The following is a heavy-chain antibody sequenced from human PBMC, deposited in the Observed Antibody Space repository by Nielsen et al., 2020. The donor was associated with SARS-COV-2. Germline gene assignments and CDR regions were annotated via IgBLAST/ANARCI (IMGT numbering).Heavy chain of an antibody. CDR3: GMTTDFYYYGMDV. CDR1: GFTFSDYY. D-gene: IGHD1-1*01. CDR2: ISSSSSYT. J-gene: IGHJ6*02. V-gene: IGHV3-11*06. Sequence: GGSLRLSCAASGFTFSDYYMSWIRQAPGKGLEWVSYISSSSSYTNYADSVKGRFTISRDNAKNSLYLQMNSLRAEDTAVYYCGMTTDFYYYGMDVWGQGTAVTVSS.